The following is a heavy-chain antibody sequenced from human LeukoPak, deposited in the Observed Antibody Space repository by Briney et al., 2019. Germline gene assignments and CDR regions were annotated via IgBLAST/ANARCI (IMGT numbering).Heavy chain of an antibody. Sequence: SETLSLTCTVSGGSISSYYWSWIRQPPGKGLEWIGYIYYSGSTNYNPSLKSRVTISVDTSKNQFSLKPSSVTAADTAVYYCARDRHGSYYIDYWGQGTLVTVSS. CDR1: GGSISSYY. V-gene: IGHV4-59*01. CDR2: IYYSGST. CDR3: ARDRHGSYYIDY. J-gene: IGHJ4*02. D-gene: IGHD1-26*01.